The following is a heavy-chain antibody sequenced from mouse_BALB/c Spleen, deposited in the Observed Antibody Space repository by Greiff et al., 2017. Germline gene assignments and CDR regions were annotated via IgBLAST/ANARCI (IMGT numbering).Heavy chain of an antibody. Sequence: QVQLQQPGAELVKPGASMKLSCKASGYTFTSYWMHWVKQRPGQGLEWIGEIDPSDSYTNYNQKFKGKATLTVDKSSSTAYMQLSSLTSEDSAVYYCARWRTTLPFDYWGQGTTLTVSS. V-gene: IGHV1-69*02. J-gene: IGHJ2*01. CDR1: GYTFTSYW. CDR3: ARWRTTLPFDY. D-gene: IGHD1-1*01. CDR2: IDPSDSYT.